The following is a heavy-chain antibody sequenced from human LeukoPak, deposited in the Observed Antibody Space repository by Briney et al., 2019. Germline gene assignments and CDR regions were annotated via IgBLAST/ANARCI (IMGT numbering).Heavy chain of an antibody. J-gene: IGHJ4*02. V-gene: IGHV3-48*01. Sequence: GGSPRLSCAASGFTFSSYSMNWVRQAPGKGLEWVSYISSSSSTIYYADSVKGRFTISRDNAKNSLYLQMNSLRAEDTAVYYCARALDRDYWGQGTLVTVSS. CDR2: ISSSSSTI. CDR3: ARALDRDY. CDR1: GFTFSSYS.